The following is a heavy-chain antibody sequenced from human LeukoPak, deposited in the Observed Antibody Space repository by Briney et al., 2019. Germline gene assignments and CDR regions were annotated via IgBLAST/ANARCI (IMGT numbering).Heavy chain of an antibody. CDR3: ARVVYYYYYMDV. CDR1: PYSISTDSF. CDR2: IYYSGST. V-gene: IGHV4-61*01. J-gene: IGHJ6*03. Sequence: PSETLSLTCNVSPYSISTDSFWGWIRQPPGKGLEWIGYIYYSGSTNYNPSLKSRVTISVDTSKNQFSLKLSSVTAADTAVYYCARVVYYYYYMDVWGKGTTVTVSS.